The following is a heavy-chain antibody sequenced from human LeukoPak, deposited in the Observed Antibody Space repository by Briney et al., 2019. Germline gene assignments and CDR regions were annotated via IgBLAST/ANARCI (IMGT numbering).Heavy chain of an antibody. CDR1: GYTFTSYY. J-gene: IGHJ4*02. V-gene: IGHV1-46*01. CDR3: ARDRAYRGYYDSSGYYPFDY. D-gene: IGHD3-22*01. CDR2: INPSGGST. Sequence: ASVKVSCKASGYTFTSYYMHWVRQAPGQGLEWMGIINPSGGSTSYAQKFQGRVTMTRDMSTSTVYMELSSLRSEDTAVYYCARDRAYRGYYDSSGYYPFDYWGQGTLVTVSS.